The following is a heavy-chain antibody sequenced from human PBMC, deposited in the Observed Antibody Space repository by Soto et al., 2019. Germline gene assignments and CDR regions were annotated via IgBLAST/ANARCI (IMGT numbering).Heavy chain of an antibody. CDR1: GFSFRTYG. CDR2: IWYDGTKE. CDR3: ARDASGATEF. Sequence: ESGGGVVHPGRSLRLSGAASGFSFRTYGMHWARQAPGKGLEWVAVIWYDGTKEYYADSVKGRFTISRDNSENTLYLQMNSLRAEDTAVYYCARDASGATEFWGQGTLVTVSS. D-gene: IGHD1-26*01. J-gene: IGHJ4*02. V-gene: IGHV3-33*01.